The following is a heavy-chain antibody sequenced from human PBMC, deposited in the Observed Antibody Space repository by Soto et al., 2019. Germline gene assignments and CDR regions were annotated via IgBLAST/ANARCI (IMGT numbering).Heavy chain of an antibody. D-gene: IGHD3-10*01. Sequence: SETLSLTCTVSGGSISSYYWSWIRQPPGKGLEWIGYIYYSGSTNYNPSLKSRVTISVDTSKNQFSLKLSSVTAADTAVYYCARGDYYGSGSYYKNAFDIWGQGTMVTVSS. CDR3: ARGDYYGSGSYYKNAFDI. V-gene: IGHV4-59*01. CDR2: IYYSGST. J-gene: IGHJ3*02. CDR1: GGSISSYY.